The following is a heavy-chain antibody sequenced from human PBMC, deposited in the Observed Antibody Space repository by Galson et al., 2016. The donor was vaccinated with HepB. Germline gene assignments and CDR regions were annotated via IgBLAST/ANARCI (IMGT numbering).Heavy chain of an antibody. J-gene: IGHJ6*03. V-gene: IGHV1-46*01. CDR3: ARDSNQEGYYYYYDMDV. D-gene: IGHD4-11*01. Sequence: SVKVSCKASGYSFTSHYVHWVRQAPGQGLEWMGMINPSGGSTSYAQKFKGRVTMTRDTSKSTVYMELSSLTSEDTAVYYCARDSNQEGYYYYYDMDVWGKGTTVTVSS. CDR2: INPSGGST. CDR1: GYSFTSHY.